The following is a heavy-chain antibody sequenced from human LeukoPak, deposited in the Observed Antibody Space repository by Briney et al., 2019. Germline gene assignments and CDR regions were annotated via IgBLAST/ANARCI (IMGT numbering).Heavy chain of an antibody. CDR1: GYTFTGYY. V-gene: IGHV1-2*02. CDR2: INPNSGGT. J-gene: IGHJ4*02. CDR3: ARDCSGGSCYPN. D-gene: IGHD2-15*01. Sequence: ASVKVSCKASGYTFTGYYMHWVRQAPGQGLEWMGWINPNSGGTNYAQKFQGRVTMTRDTSISTAYMELSRLRSDDTAVYYCARDCSGGSCYPNWGQGTLVTVSS.